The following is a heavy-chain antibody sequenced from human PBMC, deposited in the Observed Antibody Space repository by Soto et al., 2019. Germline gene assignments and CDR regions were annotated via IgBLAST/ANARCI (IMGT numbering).Heavy chain of an antibody. CDR3: ARLATVTTADY. Sequence: GGSLRLSCAASGFTFSMYWMHWVRQDPGKGLMWVSRINGDGTTTNYADSVKGRFTIARDNAKNTVYLQMNSLRAEDTAVYYCARLATVTTADYWGQGTLVTVSS. D-gene: IGHD4-17*01. J-gene: IGHJ4*02. V-gene: IGHV3-74*01. CDR1: GFTFSMYW. CDR2: INGDGTTT.